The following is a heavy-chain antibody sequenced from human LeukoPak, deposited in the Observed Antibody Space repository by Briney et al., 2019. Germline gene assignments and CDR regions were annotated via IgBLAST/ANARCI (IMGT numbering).Heavy chain of an antibody. J-gene: IGHJ4*02. Sequence: ASVKVSCKASGYTFTGYYMHWVRQAPGQGLEWMGWINPNSGGTNYAQKFQGRVTMTRDTSISTAYMELSRLRSDDTAVYYCARDNDILTALDYWGQGTLVTVSS. CDR2: INPNSGGT. D-gene: IGHD3-9*01. CDR3: ARDNDILTALDY. V-gene: IGHV1-2*02. CDR1: GYTFTGYY.